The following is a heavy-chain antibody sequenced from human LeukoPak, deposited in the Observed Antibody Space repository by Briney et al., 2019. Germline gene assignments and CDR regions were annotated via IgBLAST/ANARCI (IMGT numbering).Heavy chain of an antibody. V-gene: IGHV3-43*01. J-gene: IGHJ4*02. CDR2: ISWDGGST. Sequence: GGSLRLSCAASGFTFNSYAMHWVRQAPGKGLEWVSLISWDGGSTYYADSVKGRFTISRDNSKNSLYLQMNSLRIEDTALYYCAKDMGGLRFLEWLGYFDYWGQGTLVTVSS. D-gene: IGHD3-3*01. CDR1: GFTFNSYA. CDR3: AKDMGGLRFLEWLGYFDY.